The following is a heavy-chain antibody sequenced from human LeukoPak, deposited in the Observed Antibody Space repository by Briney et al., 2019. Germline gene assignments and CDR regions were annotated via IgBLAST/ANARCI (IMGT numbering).Heavy chain of an antibody. J-gene: IGHJ4*02. CDR1: GFTFDDYA. D-gene: IGHD1-26*01. V-gene: IGHV3-9*01. Sequence: GRSLRLSCAASGFTFDDYAMHWVRQAPGKGLEWVSGISWDSGSIGYADSVKGRFTISRDNAKNSLYLQMNSLRAEDTALYYCAKDYGVGATYWGQGTLVTVSS. CDR3: AKDYGVGATY. CDR2: ISWDSGSI.